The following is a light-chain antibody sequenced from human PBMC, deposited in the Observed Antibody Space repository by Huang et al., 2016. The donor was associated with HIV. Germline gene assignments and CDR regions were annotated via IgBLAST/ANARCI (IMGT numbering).Light chain of an antibody. CDR2: RAS. CDR1: QNINTW. CDR3: RQYNTYLYT. J-gene: IGKJ2*01. Sequence: DIQMTQSPSTLSASVGDRVTISCRAIQNINTWLAWYQQKPGKAPNLLIYRASSLQSSVPSRCTGSGSGTEFSLTITSLQPDELATYYCRQYNTYLYTFGQGTKLEIK. V-gene: IGKV1-5*03.